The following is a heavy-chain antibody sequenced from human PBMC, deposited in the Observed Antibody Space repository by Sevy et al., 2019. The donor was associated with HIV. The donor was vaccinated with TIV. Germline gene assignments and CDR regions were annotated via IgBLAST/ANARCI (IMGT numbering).Heavy chain of an antibody. J-gene: IGHJ3*02. Sequence: ASVKVSCKVSGYTLTELSMHWVRQAPGKGLEWMGGFDPEDGETIYAQKIQGRVTMTEDTSTDTAYMELSSLRSEDTAVYYCATLAYYYDSSGRWGAFDIWGQGTMVTVSS. CDR1: GYTLTELS. CDR2: FDPEDGET. D-gene: IGHD3-22*01. CDR3: ATLAYYYDSSGRWGAFDI. V-gene: IGHV1-24*01.